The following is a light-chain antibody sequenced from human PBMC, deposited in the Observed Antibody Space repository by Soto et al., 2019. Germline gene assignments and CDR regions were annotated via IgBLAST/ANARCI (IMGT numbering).Light chain of an antibody. Sequence: DIQMTQSPSTLSASVGDRVTITCRASQSISSWLAWYQQKQGKAPKLLIYKASSLESGVPSRFSGSGSGTEFTLTISSLQPDDFATYCCQQYNSYLWTFGQGTKVEIK. CDR2: KAS. V-gene: IGKV1-5*03. CDR1: QSISSW. J-gene: IGKJ1*01. CDR3: QQYNSYLWT.